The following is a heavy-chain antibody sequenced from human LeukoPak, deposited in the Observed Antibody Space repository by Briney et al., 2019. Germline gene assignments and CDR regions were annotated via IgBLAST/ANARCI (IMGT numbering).Heavy chain of an antibody. D-gene: IGHD3-22*01. J-gene: IGHJ4*02. CDR3: ARDTGDYYDSSGYYYDY. CDR2: ISAYNGNT. CDR1: GYTFTGYG. Sequence: ASVKVSCKASGYTFTGYGISWVRQAPGQGLEWMGWISAYNGNTNYAQKLQGRVTMTTDTSTSTAYMELRSLRSDDTAVYYCARDTGDYYDSSGYYYDYWGQGTLVTVSS. V-gene: IGHV1-18*01.